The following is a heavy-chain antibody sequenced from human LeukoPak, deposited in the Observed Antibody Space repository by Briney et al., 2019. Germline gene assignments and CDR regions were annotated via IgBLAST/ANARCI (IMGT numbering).Heavy chain of an antibody. V-gene: IGHV3-66*01. CDR3: ARRYITGWHFDY. J-gene: IGHJ4*02. CDR1: GFTVSSYY. D-gene: IGHD6-19*01. Sequence: GRSLRLSCAASGFTVSSYYMTWVRQAPGKGLECVSVIYSGGSTYYADSVKGRFTVSRDNSENTLYLQMNNLRVEDTAVYYCARRYITGWHFDYWGQGTLVTVSS. CDR2: IYSGGST.